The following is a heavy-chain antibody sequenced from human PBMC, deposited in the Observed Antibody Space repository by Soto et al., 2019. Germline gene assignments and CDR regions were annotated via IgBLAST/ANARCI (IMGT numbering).Heavy chain of an antibody. D-gene: IGHD2-21*02. CDR1: GFTFSSYA. CDR2: ISYDGSNN. Sequence: GGSLRLSCAASGFTFSSYAMHWVRQAPGKGLEWVAVISYDGSNNYYADFVKGRFTIFRDNSKNTLYLQMNSLRAEDTAVYYCASSLVVVTTLGAFDIWGQGTMVT. V-gene: IGHV3-30-3*01. CDR3: ASSLVVVTTLGAFDI. J-gene: IGHJ3*02.